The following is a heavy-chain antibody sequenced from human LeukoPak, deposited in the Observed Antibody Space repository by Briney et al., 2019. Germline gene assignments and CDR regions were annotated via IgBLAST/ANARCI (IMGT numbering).Heavy chain of an antibody. J-gene: IGHJ4*02. D-gene: IGHD6-6*01. CDR3: ARDGRKAARNGPFDY. CDR1: GVSFSGYY. V-gene: IGHV4-34*01. CDR2: INHSGST. Sequence: PSETLSLTCAVYGVSFSGYYWSWIRQPPGKGLEWIGEINHSGSTNYNPSLKSRVTISVDTSKNQFSLKLSSVTAADTAVYYCARDGRKAARNGPFDYWGQGTLVTVSS.